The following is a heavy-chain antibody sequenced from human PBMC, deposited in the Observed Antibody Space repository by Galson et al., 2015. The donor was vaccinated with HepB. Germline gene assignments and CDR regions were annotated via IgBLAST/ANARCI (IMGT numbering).Heavy chain of an antibody. CDR3: CRVPRSGSPGAFDI. D-gene: IGHD1-26*01. CDR2: IRNKPNSYTT. J-gene: IGHJ3*02. Sequence: SLRLSCAASGFTFSDHYMDWVRQAPGKGLEWVGRIRNKPNSYTTEYAASVRGRFTISRDDSQNSLFLQMNSLSTEDTAVYYCCRVPRSGSPGAFDIWGQGTMVTVSS. V-gene: IGHV3-72*01. CDR1: GFTFSDHY.